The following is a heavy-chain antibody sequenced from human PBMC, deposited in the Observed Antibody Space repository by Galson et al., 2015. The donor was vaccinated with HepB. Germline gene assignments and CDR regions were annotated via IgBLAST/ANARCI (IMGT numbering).Heavy chain of an antibody. CDR2: IKPNSGGT. Sequence: SVKVSCKASGYTFSEYYIHWLRQAPGQGLEWMGWIKPNSGGTNYEQTFQGRVTMTRDASIRTAYMELSSLGSGDTAVYFCARGPPYYYDRSGYWVDNWGQGSLVTVSS. CDR1: GYTFSEYY. J-gene: IGHJ4*02. CDR3: ARGPPYYYDRSGYWVDN. V-gene: IGHV1-2*02. D-gene: IGHD3-22*01.